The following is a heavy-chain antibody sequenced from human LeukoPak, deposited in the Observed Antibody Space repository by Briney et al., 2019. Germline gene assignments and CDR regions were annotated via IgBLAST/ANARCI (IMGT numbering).Heavy chain of an antibody. J-gene: IGHJ3*02. CDR3: ARDLVDYYDSSGYDDAFDI. V-gene: IGHV4-59*01. Sequence: PSETLSLTCTVSGGSISSYYWSWIRQPPGKGPEWIGYIYYSGSTNYNPSLKSRVTISVDTSKNQFSLKLSSVTAADTAVYYCARDLVDYYDSSGYDDAFDIWGQGTMVTVSS. CDR1: GGSISSYY. D-gene: IGHD3-22*01. CDR2: IYYSGST.